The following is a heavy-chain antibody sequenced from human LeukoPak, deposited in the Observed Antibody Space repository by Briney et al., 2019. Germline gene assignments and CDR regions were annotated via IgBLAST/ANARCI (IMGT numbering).Heavy chain of an antibody. D-gene: IGHD4-17*01. CDR3: ANTFSPLRANYFDY. V-gene: IGHV3-23*01. J-gene: IGHJ4*02. CDR1: AFTFSSYA. Sequence: PGGSLRLSCAASAFTFSSYAMSWVRQAPGKGLEWVSAISGSGASTYYADSVKGRFTISRDNSKNTLCLQMNSLRGEDTAVYYRANTFSPLRANYFDYWGQGTLVTVSS. CDR2: ISGSGAST.